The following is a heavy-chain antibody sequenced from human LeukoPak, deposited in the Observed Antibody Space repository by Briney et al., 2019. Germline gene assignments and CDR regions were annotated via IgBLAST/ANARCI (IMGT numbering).Heavy chain of an antibody. J-gene: IGHJ4*02. V-gene: IGHV1-2*02. Sequence: ALVKVSCKASGYTFTGYYIHWVRQAPGQGLEWMGWFNPNSGGTNYAQKFQGRVTMTRDTSISTAYMDLSRLRSDDTAVYYCARASGWYYLDYWGQGTLVTVSS. CDR2: FNPNSGGT. CDR1: GYTFTGYY. CDR3: ARASGWYYLDY. D-gene: IGHD6-19*01.